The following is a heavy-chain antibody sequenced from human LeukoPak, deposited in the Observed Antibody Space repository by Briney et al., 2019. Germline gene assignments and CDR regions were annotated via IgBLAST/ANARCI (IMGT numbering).Heavy chain of an antibody. J-gene: IGHJ4*02. CDR2: IKQDGSEK. CDR3: ASRYAGDPYIDY. D-gene: IGHD1-1*01. Sequence: PGGSLRLSCAASGFTFSDYYMSWIRQAPGKGLEWVANIKQDGSEKYYVDSVKGRFTISRDNAKNSLYLQMNSLRAEDTAVYYCASRYAGDPYIDYWGQGTLVTVSS. V-gene: IGHV3-7*01. CDR1: GFTFSDYY.